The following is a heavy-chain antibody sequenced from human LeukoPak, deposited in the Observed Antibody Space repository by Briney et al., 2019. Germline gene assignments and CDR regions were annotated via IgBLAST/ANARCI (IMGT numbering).Heavy chain of an antibody. CDR2: INPNSGGT. CDR1: GYTFTGYY. J-gene: IGHJ4*02. Sequence: ASVKVSCKASGYTFTGYYMHWVRQAPGQGPEWMGWINPNSGGTNYAQKFQGRVTMTRDTSISTAYMELSRLRSDDTAVYYCARDYYGSGSGLDYWGQGTLVTVSS. V-gene: IGHV1-2*02. D-gene: IGHD3-10*01. CDR3: ARDYYGSGSGLDY.